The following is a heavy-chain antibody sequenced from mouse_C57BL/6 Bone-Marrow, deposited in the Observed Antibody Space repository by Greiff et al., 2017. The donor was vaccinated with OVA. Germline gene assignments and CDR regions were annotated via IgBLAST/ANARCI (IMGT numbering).Heavy chain of an antibody. D-gene: IGHD2-1*01. V-gene: IGHV5-9-1*02. CDR3: TRLLDAMDC. Sequence: LQQSGEGLVKPGGSLKLSCAASGFTFSSYAMSWVRQTPEKRLEWVAYISSGGDYIYYADTVKGRFTISRDNARNTLYLQMSSLKSEDTAMYYCTRLLDAMDCWGQGTSVTVSS. CDR2: ISSGGDYI. CDR1: GFTFSSYA. J-gene: IGHJ4*01.